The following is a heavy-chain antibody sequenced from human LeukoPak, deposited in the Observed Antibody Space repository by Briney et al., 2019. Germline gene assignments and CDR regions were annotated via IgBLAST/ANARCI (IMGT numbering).Heavy chain of an antibody. J-gene: IGHJ3*02. CDR1: GITFSNHW. CDR3: ARARDATRNAFDI. Sequence: GGSLRLSCAASGITFSNHWMHWVRQAPGKGLVWVSRINDDGTAATDADSGKGRFTISRDNAMTTLYLQMISLGAEDTAVYYCARARDATRNAFDIWGQGTMVTVSS. V-gene: IGHV3-74*01. D-gene: IGHD2-21*01. CDR2: INDDGTAA.